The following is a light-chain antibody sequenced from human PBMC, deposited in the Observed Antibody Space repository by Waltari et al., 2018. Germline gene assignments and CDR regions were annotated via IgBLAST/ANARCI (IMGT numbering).Light chain of an antibody. CDR2: DVT. V-gene: IGLV2-14*03. Sequence: QSALTQPASVSGSPGQSITISCTGTSSDVGSYNYVSWYQQHPGKAPKLIIYDVTNRPSGCSNRFSGSKSGNTASLTISGLQAEDEADYYCSSYMDTTTLELFGGGTSLTVL. J-gene: IGLJ2*01. CDR3: SSYMDTTTLEL. CDR1: SSDVGSYNY.